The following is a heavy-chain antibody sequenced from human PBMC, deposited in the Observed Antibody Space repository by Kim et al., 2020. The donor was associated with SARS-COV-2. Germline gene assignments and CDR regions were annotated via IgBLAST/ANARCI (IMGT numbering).Heavy chain of an antibody. CDR2: IYNNGTT. V-gene: IGHV3-53*01. J-gene: IGHJ4*02. CDR3: ARDCCRSSWYSH. CDR1: GFSLTTYW. D-gene: IGHD6-13*01. Sequence: GGSLRLSCAASGFSLTTYWINWVRQAPGKGLVWVSAIYNNGTTYYADSVKGRFTISRDSSKNTMSLQMNSLRAEDTAVYFCARDCCRSSWYSHWGQGTLVTVSS.